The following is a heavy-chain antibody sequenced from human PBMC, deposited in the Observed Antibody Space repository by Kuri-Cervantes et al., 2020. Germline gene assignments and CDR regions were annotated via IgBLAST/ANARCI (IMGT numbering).Heavy chain of an antibody. CDR2: INPDGGAK. V-gene: IGHV3-7*01. CDR3: AAWSATATHH. D-gene: IGHD2-15*01. Sequence: GESLKISCAASGFTFGPYTMHWVRQAPGKGLEWVANINPDGGAKSYVDSVKGRFTISRDNAKNSLYLQMNSLRAEDTGVYYCAAWSATATHHWGQGTLVTVSS. J-gene: IGHJ5*02. CDR1: GFTFGPYT.